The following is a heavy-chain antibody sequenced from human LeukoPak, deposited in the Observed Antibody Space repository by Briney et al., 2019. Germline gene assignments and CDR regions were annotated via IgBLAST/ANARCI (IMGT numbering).Heavy chain of an antibody. J-gene: IGHJ4*02. CDR2: ISSSSSTI. CDR1: GFTFSSYS. D-gene: IGHD1-26*01. CDR3: ARGEVVGAIHFDY. Sequence: GGSLRLSCAASGFTFSSYSMNWVRQAPGKGLEWVSYISSSSSTIYYADSVKGRFTISRDNDKNSLYLQMNSLRGEDTAVYYCARGEVVGAIHFDYWGQGTLVTVSS. V-gene: IGHV3-48*01.